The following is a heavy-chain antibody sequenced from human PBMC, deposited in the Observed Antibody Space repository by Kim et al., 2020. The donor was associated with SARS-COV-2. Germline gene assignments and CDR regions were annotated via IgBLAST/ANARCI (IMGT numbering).Heavy chain of an antibody. J-gene: IGHJ5*02. CDR3: ARGGGSHYYGSGSYWFDP. CDR1: SDSISSGAYY. CDR2: IYSTGTT. Sequence: SETLSLTCTVSSDSISSGAYYWSWIRQPPGKGLEWIGYIYSTGTTYYNPSLKSRLTISIDTSKNQFSLKLNSVTAADTAVYYCARGGGSHYYGSGSYWFDPCGQGTLVTVSS. D-gene: IGHD3-10*01. V-gene: IGHV4-30-4*01.